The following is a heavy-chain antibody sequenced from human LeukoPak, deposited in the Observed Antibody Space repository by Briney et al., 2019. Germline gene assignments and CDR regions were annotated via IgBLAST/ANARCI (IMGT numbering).Heavy chain of an antibody. D-gene: IGHD1-26*01. J-gene: IGHJ4*02. CDR2: ISGSGANI. V-gene: IGHV3-23*01. CDR1: GFTFSNYA. CDR3: AKRGGGSYSYNY. Sequence: GGSLRLSCVASGFTFSNYAMSWVRQAPGKGLEWVSVISGSGANIYYADSVKGRFTISRDNSKNTLFLQMNSLRAEDTAVYFCAKRGGGSYSYNYWGQGTLVTVSS.